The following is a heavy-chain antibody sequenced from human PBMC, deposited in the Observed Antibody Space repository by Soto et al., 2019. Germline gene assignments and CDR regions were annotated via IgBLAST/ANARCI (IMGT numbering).Heavy chain of an antibody. Sequence: SGGSLRLSCAASGFTFSSYAMSWVRQAPGKGLEWVSAISGSGGSTYYADSVKGRFTISRDNSKNTLYLQMNSLRAEDTAVYYCAKAKPRITGTTQGYYYYGMDVWGQGTTVTVSS. CDR3: AKAKPRITGTTQGYYYYGMDV. CDR1: GFTFSSYA. CDR2: ISGSGGST. V-gene: IGHV3-23*01. J-gene: IGHJ6*02. D-gene: IGHD1-7*01.